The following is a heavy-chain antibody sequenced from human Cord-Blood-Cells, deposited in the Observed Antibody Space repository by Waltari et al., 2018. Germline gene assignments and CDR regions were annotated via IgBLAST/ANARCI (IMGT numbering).Heavy chain of an antibody. V-gene: IGHV1-2*02. CDR1: GYTFHGYY. D-gene: IGHD3-16*02. Sequence: QVQLVQSGAEVKKPGASVKVSCKASGYTFHGYYMHWVRQAPGQGLEWMGWINPNSGGTNYAQKFQGRVTMTRDTSISTAYMELSRLRSDDTAVYYCARTGDYVWGSYRYAFDIWGQGTMVTVSS. CDR3: ARTGDYVWGSYRYAFDI. J-gene: IGHJ3*02. CDR2: INPNSGGT.